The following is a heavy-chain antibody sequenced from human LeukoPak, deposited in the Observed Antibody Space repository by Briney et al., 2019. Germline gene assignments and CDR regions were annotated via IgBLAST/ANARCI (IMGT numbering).Heavy chain of an antibody. J-gene: IGHJ4*02. CDR1: GGSISSYY. CDR2: IYTSGST. Sequence: PSETLSLTCTVSGGSISSYYWSWIRQPAGKGLEWIGRIYTSGSTNYNPSLKSRVTMSVDTSKNQFSLKLSSVTAADTAVYYCAVTGGYSGYDPSYYFDYWGQGTLVTVSS. D-gene: IGHD5-12*01. CDR3: AVTGGYSGYDPSYYFDY. V-gene: IGHV4-4*07.